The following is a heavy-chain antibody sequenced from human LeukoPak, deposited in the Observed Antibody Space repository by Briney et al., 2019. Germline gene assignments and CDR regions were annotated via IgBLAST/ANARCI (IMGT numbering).Heavy chain of an antibody. J-gene: IGHJ3*02. Sequence: GGSLRLSCAASGFTVSSNYMSWVRQAPGKGLEWVSIIYRGGNTYYADSVKGRFTISRDNSKNMVFLQMNSLRVEDTAVYYCASLYYYDSSGYYDDAFDIWGQGAMVTVSS. CDR2: IYRGGNT. CDR3: ASLYYYDSSGYYDDAFDI. D-gene: IGHD3-22*01. V-gene: IGHV3-53*01. CDR1: GFTVSSNY.